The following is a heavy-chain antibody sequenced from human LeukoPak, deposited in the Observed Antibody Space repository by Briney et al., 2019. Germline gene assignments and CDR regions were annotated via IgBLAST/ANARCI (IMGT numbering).Heavy chain of an antibody. V-gene: IGHV3-7*03. CDR1: GFTFSSYW. CDR3: AKSKSLPPMDV. Sequence: GGSLRLSCAASGFTFSSYWMSWVRQAPGKGLEWVANIKQDGSEKYYVDSVKGRFTISRDNSKNTLYLQMNSLRAEDTAVYYCAKSKSLPPMDVWGKGTTVTVSS. CDR2: IKQDGSEK. D-gene: IGHD3-10*01. J-gene: IGHJ6*03.